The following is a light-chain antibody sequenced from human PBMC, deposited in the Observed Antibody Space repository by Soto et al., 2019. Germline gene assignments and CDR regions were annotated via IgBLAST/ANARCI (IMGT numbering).Light chain of an antibody. CDR3: QHLNSYPL. V-gene: IGKV1-9*01. Sequence: IQLTQSPSSLSASVGDRVTITCRASPGISSYLAWYQQKPGKAPKLLIYAASTLQSGVPSRFSGSGSGTDFTLTIRSLKPEDFATDYCQHLNSYPLFGQGTRLEIK. CDR2: AAS. CDR1: PGISSY. J-gene: IGKJ5*01.